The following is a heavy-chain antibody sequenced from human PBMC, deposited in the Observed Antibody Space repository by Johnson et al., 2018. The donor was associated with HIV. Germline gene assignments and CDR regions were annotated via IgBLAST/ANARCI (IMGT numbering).Heavy chain of an antibody. J-gene: IGHJ3*02. CDR2: ISGSGGST. D-gene: IGHD2-21*01. Sequence: VQLVESGGGLVQPGGSLRLSCAASGFTFSYYAMSWARQAPGKGLEWVSAISGSGGSTYYADSVKGRFTISSDNSTTTLYVPMNSLRAEDTAVYYCAKGISSLDAFDIWGQGTLVTVSS. CDR3: AKGISSLDAFDI. CDR1: GFTFSYYA. V-gene: IGHV3-23*04.